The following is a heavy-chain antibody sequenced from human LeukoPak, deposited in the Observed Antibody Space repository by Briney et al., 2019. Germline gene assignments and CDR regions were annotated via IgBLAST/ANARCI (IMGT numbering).Heavy chain of an antibody. V-gene: IGHV4-38-2*02. CDR3: ASAKRGYSGYDEGY. CDR2: IYHSGST. Sequence: SETLSLTCTVSGYSISSGYYWGWIRQPPGEGLEWIGSIYHSGSTYYNPSLKSRVTISVDTSKNQFSLKLSSVTAADTAVYYCASAKRGYSGYDEGYWGQGTLVTVSS. CDR1: GYSISSGYY. D-gene: IGHD5-12*01. J-gene: IGHJ4*02.